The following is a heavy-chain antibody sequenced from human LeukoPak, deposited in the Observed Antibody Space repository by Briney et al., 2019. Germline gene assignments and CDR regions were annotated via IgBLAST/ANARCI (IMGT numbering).Heavy chain of an antibody. V-gene: IGHV3-30*02. CDR3: AKDGVTGGLYYFDS. D-gene: IGHD2-21*02. Sequence: GGSLRLSCAASGFTFRSYAMHWVRQAPGKGLEWVAFIRSDGNNKYYADSMKGRFTISRDNSKNTLFLQMNSLRAEDTAIYYCAKDGVTGGLYYFDSWGQGTLVTVSS. CDR2: IRSDGNNK. CDR1: GFTFRSYA. J-gene: IGHJ4*02.